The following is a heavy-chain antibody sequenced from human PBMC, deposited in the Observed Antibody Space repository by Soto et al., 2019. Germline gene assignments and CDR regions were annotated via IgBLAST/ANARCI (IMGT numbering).Heavy chain of an antibody. D-gene: IGHD2-21*02. CDR2: IYHSGTT. V-gene: IGHV4-4*02. CDR1: GGSISSDDW. CDR3: ARSDCYGVCRGKWLVP. J-gene: IGHJ5*02. Sequence: QVQLQESGPGLVKPSGTLSLTCAVSGGSISSDDWWTWVRQTPGKGLEWIGEIYHSGTTNYNPSLMSRVTIAVDKAKSQFSLRLDSVTAADTAVYYCARSDCYGVCRGKWLVPWGQGILVTVSS.